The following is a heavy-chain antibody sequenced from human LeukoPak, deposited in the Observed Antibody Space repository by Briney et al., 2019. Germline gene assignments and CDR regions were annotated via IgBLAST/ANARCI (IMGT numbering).Heavy chain of an antibody. J-gene: IGHJ4*02. V-gene: IGHV4-34*01. D-gene: IGHD6-19*01. CDR2: INHSGST. CDR1: GVSFSGYY. CDR3: AGPRDPWLVAFDY. Sequence: SETLSLTCAVYGVSFSGYYWSWIRQPPGKGLEWIGEINHSGSTNYNPSLQSRVTISVDTSKNQFSLKLSSVTAADTAVFYCAGPRDPWLVAFDYWGQGPVVSVSS.